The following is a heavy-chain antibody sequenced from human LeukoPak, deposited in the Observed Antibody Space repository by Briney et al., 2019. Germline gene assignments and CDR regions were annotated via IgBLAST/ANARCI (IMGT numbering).Heavy chain of an antibody. CDR2: IIPIFGTA. D-gene: IGHD4-17*01. CDR1: GGTFSSYA. Sequence: SVKVSCKASGGTFSSYAISWVRQAPGQGLEWMGGIIPIFGTANYAQKFQGRVTITADESTSTAYMELSSLRSEDTAVYYCARALYGDYLNYYYGMDVWGQGTTVIVSS. CDR3: ARALYGDYLNYYYGMDV. V-gene: IGHV1-69*13. J-gene: IGHJ6*02.